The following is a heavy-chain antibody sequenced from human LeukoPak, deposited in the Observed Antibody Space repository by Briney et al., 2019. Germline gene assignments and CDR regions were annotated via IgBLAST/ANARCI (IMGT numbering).Heavy chain of an antibody. Sequence: GGSLRLSCEGSAFIFSGHWMNWARQAPGKGLEWVSSISGSSSYINYADSVKGRFTISRDNAQNSLFLQLNSLRAEDTAVYYCARDPYSSGWYKDAFDIWGQGTMVTVSS. V-gene: IGHV3-21*01. CDR2: ISGSSSYI. CDR1: AFIFSGHW. J-gene: IGHJ3*02. D-gene: IGHD6-19*01. CDR3: ARDPYSSGWYKDAFDI.